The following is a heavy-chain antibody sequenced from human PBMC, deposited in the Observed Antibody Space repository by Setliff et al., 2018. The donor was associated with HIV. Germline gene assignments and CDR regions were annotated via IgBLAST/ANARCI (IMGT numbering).Heavy chain of an antibody. CDR2: FSSSGST. D-gene: IGHD2-21*02. CDR3: ARSRHCGSDCYFDL. Sequence: NPSETLSLTCTVSGASITTHWWSWIRQPAGKGLEWIGRFSSSGSTNYNSSLESRVTMSVDTSKNQFYLNLRSVTATDTAIYSCARSRHCGSDCYFDLSGQGTLVTVSS. CDR1: GASITTHW. V-gene: IGHV4-4*07. J-gene: IGHJ4*02.